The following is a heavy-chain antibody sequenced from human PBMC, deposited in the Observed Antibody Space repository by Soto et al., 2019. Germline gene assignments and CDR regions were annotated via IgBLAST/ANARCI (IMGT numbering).Heavy chain of an antibody. CDR2: IKQDGSEK. CDR1: GFTFSSYW. Sequence: EVQLVESGGGLVQPGGSLRLSCAASGFTFSSYWMSWVRQAPGKGLEWVANIKQDGSEKYYVDSVKGRFTISRDNAKNSLYLQMNSLRAEDTAVYYCARVYFDHASNYYYYYYYMDVWGKGTTVTVSS. J-gene: IGHJ6*03. V-gene: IGHV3-7*01. D-gene: IGHD3-9*01. CDR3: ARVYFDHASNYYYYYYYMDV.